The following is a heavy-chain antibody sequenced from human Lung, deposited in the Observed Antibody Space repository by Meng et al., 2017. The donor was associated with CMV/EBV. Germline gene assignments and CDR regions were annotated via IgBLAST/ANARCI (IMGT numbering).Heavy chain of an antibody. J-gene: IGHJ5*02. Sequence: VYTFSDYFIHWVRQAPGQGLGWMGWINPRSGDSKYAQKFQGRVTMTRDTAISATYMEVRRLTYDDTAVYYCARNNYYYDSSGPFGLWGQGALVTVSS. CDR1: VYTFSDYF. CDR3: ARNNYYYDSSGPFGL. CDR2: INPRSGDS. V-gene: IGHV1-2*02. D-gene: IGHD3-22*01.